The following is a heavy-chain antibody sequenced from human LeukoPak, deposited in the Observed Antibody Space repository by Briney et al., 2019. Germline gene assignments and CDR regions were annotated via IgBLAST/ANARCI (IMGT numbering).Heavy chain of an antibody. D-gene: IGHD4-17*01. CDR1: GYTYTSYD. CDR2: MNPNSGNT. V-gene: IGHV1-8*01. CDR3: ARGLGATVTTVDAFDI. J-gene: IGHJ3*02. Sequence: ASVKVSCKASGYTYTSYDINWVRQASGKELDWMGWMNPNSGNTGYAQKFQGRVTMTRNTSISTAYMELSSLRSEDTAVYYCARGLGATVTTVDAFDIWGQGTMVTVSS.